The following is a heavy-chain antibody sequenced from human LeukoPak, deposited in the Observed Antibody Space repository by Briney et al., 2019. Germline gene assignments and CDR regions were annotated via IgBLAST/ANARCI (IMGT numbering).Heavy chain of an antibody. CDR2: INSDGSST. CDR1: GFTFNIRW. CDR3: TPDRSYAMEV. Sequence: GGSLRLSCAASGFTFNIRWMHWVRQAPGKGLVWVSRINSDGSSTNYADSVKGRFTISRDNAKNMVYLQMNSLRAEDTAVYCCTPDRSYAMEVWGQGATVAVS. V-gene: IGHV3-74*01. J-gene: IGHJ6*02.